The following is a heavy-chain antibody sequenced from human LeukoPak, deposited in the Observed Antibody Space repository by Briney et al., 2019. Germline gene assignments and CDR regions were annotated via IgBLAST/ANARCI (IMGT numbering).Heavy chain of an antibody. Sequence: GASVKVSCKVSGYTLTELSMHWVRQAPGKGLEWMGGFDPEDGETIYAQKFRGGVTMTEDTSTDTAYMELSSLRSEDTAVYYCATGQYNLLDNTMIVGAFDIWGQGTMVTVSS. CDR2: FDPEDGET. V-gene: IGHV1-24*01. CDR3: ATGQYNLLDNTMIVGAFDI. D-gene: IGHD3-22*01. CDR1: GYTLTELS. J-gene: IGHJ3*02.